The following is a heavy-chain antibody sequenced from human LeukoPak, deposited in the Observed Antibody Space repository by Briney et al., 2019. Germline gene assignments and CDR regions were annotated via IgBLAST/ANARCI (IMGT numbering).Heavy chain of an antibody. Sequence: ASVKVSCKASGYTFTSYDINWVRQATGQGLEWMGWMNPNSGNTGYAQKFQGRVTITRNTSISTAYMELSSLRSEDTAVYYCAREAPTYYYGSGSYYKGTYDYYYMDVWGKGTTVTVSS. CDR2: MNPNSGNT. CDR1: GYTFTSYD. D-gene: IGHD3-10*01. J-gene: IGHJ6*03. V-gene: IGHV1-8*03. CDR3: AREAPTYYYGSGSYYKGTYDYYYMDV.